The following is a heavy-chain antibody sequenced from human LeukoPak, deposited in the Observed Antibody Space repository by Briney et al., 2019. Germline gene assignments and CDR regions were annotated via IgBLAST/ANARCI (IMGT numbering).Heavy chain of an antibody. Sequence: SETLSLTCTVSGGSISTYYWSWIRQPPGKGLEWIGYIYYSANTNYNPSLKSRVTISLDTSTNQFSLKLSSVTAADTALYYCARGTPYYDYWGQGTLVTVSS. CDR1: GGSISTYY. J-gene: IGHJ4*02. CDR2: IYYSANT. D-gene: IGHD2-2*01. V-gene: IGHV4-59*01. CDR3: ARGTPYYDY.